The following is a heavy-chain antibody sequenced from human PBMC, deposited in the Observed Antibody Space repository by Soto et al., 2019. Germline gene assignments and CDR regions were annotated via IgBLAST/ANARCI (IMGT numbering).Heavy chain of an antibody. V-gene: IGHV3-23*01. CDR3: ASRDYGDYVGYYYYGMDV. Sequence: GGSLRLSCAASGFTFSSYAMGWVRQAPGKGLEWVSAISGSGGSTYYADSVKGRFTISRDNSKNTLYLQMNSLRAEDTAVYYCASRDYGDYVGYYYYGMDVWGQGTTVTVSS. J-gene: IGHJ6*02. CDR2: ISGSGGST. D-gene: IGHD4-17*01. CDR1: GFTFSSYA.